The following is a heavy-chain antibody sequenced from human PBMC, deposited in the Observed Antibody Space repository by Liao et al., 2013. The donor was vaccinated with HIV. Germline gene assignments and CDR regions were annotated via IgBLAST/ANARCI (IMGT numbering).Heavy chain of an antibody. Sequence: QVQLQQWGAGLLKPSETLSLTCGVFGGSFSSSYWSWIRQSPGKGLEWIGEINHSGSTKYNPSLKSRVTISADTSKNQVSLRMDSVTAPDTGMYYCARGLRYLTTTVTPFESWGQGILVTVSS. CDR3: ARGLRYLTTTVTPFES. D-gene: IGHD4-17*01. V-gene: IGHV4-34*01. CDR1: GGSFSSSY. J-gene: IGHJ4*02. CDR2: INHSGST.